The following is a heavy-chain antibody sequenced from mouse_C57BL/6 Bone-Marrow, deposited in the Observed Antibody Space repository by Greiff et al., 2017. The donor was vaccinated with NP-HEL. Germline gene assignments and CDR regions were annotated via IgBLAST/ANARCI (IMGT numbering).Heavy chain of an antibody. CDR3: ARDAYYGSTRYARDY. CDR2: SRNKANDYTT. D-gene: IGHD1-1*01. V-gene: IGHV7-1*01. Sequence: EVMLVESGGGLVQSGRSLRLSCATSGFTFSDFYMEWVRQAPGKGLEWIAASRNKANDYTTEYSASVKGRFIVSRDTSQSILYLQMNALRAEDTAIYYCARDAYYGSTRYARDYGGQGTSVTVSS. J-gene: IGHJ4*01. CDR1: GFTFSDFY.